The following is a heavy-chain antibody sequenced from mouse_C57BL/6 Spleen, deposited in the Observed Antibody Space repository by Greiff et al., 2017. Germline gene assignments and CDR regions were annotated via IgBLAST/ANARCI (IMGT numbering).Heavy chain of an antibody. CDR3: ARDPYGSYAMDY. CDR1: GYTFTDYY. J-gene: IGHJ4*01. D-gene: IGHD1-1*01. V-gene: IGHV1-76*01. Sequence: QVQLQQSGAELVRPGASVKLSCKASGYTFTDYYINWVKQRPGQGLEWIARIYPGSGNTYYNEKFKGKATLTAEKSSSTAYMQLSSLTSEDSAVYFCARDPYGSYAMDYWGQGTSVTVSS. CDR2: IYPGSGNT.